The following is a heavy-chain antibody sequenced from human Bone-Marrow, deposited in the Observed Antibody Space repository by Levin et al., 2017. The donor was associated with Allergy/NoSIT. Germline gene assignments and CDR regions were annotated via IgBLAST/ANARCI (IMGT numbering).Heavy chain of an antibody. D-gene: IGHD7-27*01. CDR2: INWNGGSK. CDR3: AKVGEAGDLLQLFYFDY. Sequence: TGGSLRLSCVVSGFTFDDYGMSWVRQTPGKGLEWVSGINWNGGSKGYADSVKGRFTISRDNTKNSLYLQMDSLTAEDTAFYYCAKVGEAGDLLQLFYFDYWGPGTLVTVSS. J-gene: IGHJ4*02. CDR1: GFTFDDYG. V-gene: IGHV3-20*04.